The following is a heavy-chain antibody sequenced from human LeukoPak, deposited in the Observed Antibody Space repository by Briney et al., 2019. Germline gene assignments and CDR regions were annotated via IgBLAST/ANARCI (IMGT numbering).Heavy chain of an antibody. CDR1: GGTFSSYA. CDR2: IIPIFGTA. D-gene: IGHD6-13*01. Sequence: ATVKVSCKASGGTFSSYAISWVRQAPGQGLEWMGGIIPIFGTANYAQKFQGRVTITADESTSTAYMELSSLRSEDTAVYYCAREPGIAAAGPTAYFDYWGQGTLVTVSS. CDR3: AREPGIAAAGPTAYFDY. J-gene: IGHJ4*02. V-gene: IGHV1-69*13.